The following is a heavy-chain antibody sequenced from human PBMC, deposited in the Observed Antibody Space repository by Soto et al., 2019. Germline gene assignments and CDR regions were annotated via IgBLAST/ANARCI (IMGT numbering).Heavy chain of an antibody. V-gene: IGHV4-30-4*01. CDR1: GGSISSGDYY. CDR2: IYYSGST. CDR3: LRDSSLRILYGRMGV. Sequence: SETLSLTCTVSGGSISSGDYYWSWIRQPPGKGLEWIGYIYYSGSTYYNPSLKSRVTITVDTPKNQFSLKLSSVTAADTAVYYCLRDSSLRILYGRMGVWGQGTTVAVSS. J-gene: IGHJ6*02. D-gene: IGHD6-6*01.